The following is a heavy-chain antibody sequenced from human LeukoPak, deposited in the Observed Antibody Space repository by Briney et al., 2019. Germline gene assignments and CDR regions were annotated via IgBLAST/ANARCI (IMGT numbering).Heavy chain of an antibody. D-gene: IGHD1-26*01. V-gene: IGHV1-2*02. J-gene: IGHJ5*02. CDR1: GYTFTGYY. Sequence: GASVKVSCKASGYTFTGYYMHWVRQAPGQGLEWMGWINPNSGGTNYAQKFQGRVTMTRDTSISTAYMELSRLRSDDTAVYYCARAPIVGATTVGNWFDPWGQGTLVTVSS. CDR2: INPNSGGT. CDR3: ARAPIVGATTVGNWFDP.